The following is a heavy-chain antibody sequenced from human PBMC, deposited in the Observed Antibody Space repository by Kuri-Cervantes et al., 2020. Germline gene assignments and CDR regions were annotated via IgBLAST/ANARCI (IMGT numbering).Heavy chain of an antibody. CDR1: GFTVSGNY. J-gene: IGHJ6*02. Sequence: GESLKISCAASGFTVSGNYMSWVRRAPGKGLEWVSFISSSSSYKYYADSVKGRFTISRDNVNNSLYLQMNSLRVEDTAVYYCARRRASASYGMDVWGQGTTVTVSS. CDR3: ARRRASASYGMDV. CDR2: ISSSSSYK. V-gene: IGHV3-21*01.